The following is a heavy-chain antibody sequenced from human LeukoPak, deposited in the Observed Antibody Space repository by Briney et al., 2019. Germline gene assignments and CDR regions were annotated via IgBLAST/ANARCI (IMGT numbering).Heavy chain of an antibody. D-gene: IGHD2-2*01. J-gene: IGHJ3*02. CDR2: IYYSGST. V-gene: IGHV4-39*01. CDR3: ASSNEHLQYQEAFDI. Sequence: SETLSLTCTVPGGSISSSSYYWGWIRQPPGKGLEWIGSIYYSGSTYYNPSLKSRVTISVDTSKNQFSLKLSSVTAADTAVYYCASSNEHLQYQEAFDIWGQGTMVTVSS. CDR1: GGSISSSSYY.